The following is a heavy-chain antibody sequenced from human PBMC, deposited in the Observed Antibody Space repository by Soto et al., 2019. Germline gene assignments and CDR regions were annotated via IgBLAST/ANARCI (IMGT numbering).Heavy chain of an antibody. CDR2: IYYSGST. V-gene: IGHV4-59*08. CDR1: GSSISGYF. Sequence: SETLSLTCTVSGSSISGYFWSWIRQPPGKGLEWIGSIYYSGSTNYNPSLKSRVTISVDTSKNQFSLKLSSVTAADTAVYYCARHKLERQSFFDSWGQGTLVTVSS. CDR3: ARHKLERQSFFDS. J-gene: IGHJ4*02. D-gene: IGHD1-1*01.